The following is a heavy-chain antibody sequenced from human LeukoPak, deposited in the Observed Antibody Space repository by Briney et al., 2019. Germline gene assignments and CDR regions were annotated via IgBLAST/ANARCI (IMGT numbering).Heavy chain of an antibody. CDR1: QGTFCPYA. J-gene: IGHJ4*02. CDR2: IIPILGIA. CDR3: AREVRPPQTSIDY. Sequence: PVKVSYNTSQGTFCPYAISWGRQAPGQGRKWMGRIIPILGIANYAQKLQGRVTITADKSTSTAYMELSSLRSEDTAVYYCAREVRPPQTSIDYWGQGSLVTVSS. V-gene: IGHV1-69*04.